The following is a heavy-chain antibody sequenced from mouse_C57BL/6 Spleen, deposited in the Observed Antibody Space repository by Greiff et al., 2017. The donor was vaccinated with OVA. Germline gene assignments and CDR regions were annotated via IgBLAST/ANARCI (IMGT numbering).Heavy chain of an antibody. D-gene: IGHD2-1*01. J-gene: IGHJ2*01. CDR2: IDPENGDT. CDR3: TTGYGNYVD. Sequence: EVQLQQSGAELVRPGASVKLSCTASGFNIKDDYMHWVKQRPEQGLEWIGWIDPENGDTEYASKFQGKATITADTSSNTAYLQLSSLTSEDTAVYYCTTGYGNYVDWGQGTTLTVSS. CDR1: GFNIKDDY. V-gene: IGHV14-4*01.